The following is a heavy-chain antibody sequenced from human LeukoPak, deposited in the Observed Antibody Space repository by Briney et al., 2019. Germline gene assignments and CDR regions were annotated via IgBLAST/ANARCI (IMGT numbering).Heavy chain of an antibody. CDR2: FHYGGST. CDR1: GYSIISGYS. V-gene: IGHV4-38-2*02. CDR3: ARAYCSSTSCYTEGWFDP. J-gene: IGHJ5*02. Sequence: PSETLSLTCTVSGYSIISGYSWEWIRQPPGKGLEWIGSFHYGGSTYYNPSLMSRVTISGDTSKNQFSLRLSSVTAADTAVYYCARAYCSSTSCYTEGWFDPWGQGTLVTVSS. D-gene: IGHD2-2*02.